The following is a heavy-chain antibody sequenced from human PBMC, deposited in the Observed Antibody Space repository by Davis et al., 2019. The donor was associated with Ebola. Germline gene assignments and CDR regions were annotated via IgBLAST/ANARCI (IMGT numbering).Heavy chain of an antibody. Sequence: GESLKISCAASGFIFNSYSMNWVRQAPGKGLEWVSYINTDDSTIEYTDSVKGRFTISRDNAKNSLYLQMNSLRDEDTAVYYCARDLDWGFDYWGQGTLVTVSS. V-gene: IGHV3-48*02. CDR3: ARDLDWGFDY. CDR1: GFIFNSYS. J-gene: IGHJ4*02. D-gene: IGHD3/OR15-3a*01. CDR2: INTDDSTI.